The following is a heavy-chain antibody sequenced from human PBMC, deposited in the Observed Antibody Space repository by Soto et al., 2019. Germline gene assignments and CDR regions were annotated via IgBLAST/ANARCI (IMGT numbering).Heavy chain of an antibody. D-gene: IGHD2-2*01. CDR3: AKSAEGPLDY. CDR1: GFPFSIYS. CDR2: ITSDTNTI. J-gene: IGHJ4*02. V-gene: IGHV3-48*02. Sequence: EVQLVESGGGLVQPGGSLRLSCAASGFPFSIYSMNWVRQAPGKGLEWSSYITSDTNTIKYADSVKGRFTISRDNAKNLVYLQMNSLRDEHTAVSFCAKSAEGPLDYWGQGTVVTVSS.